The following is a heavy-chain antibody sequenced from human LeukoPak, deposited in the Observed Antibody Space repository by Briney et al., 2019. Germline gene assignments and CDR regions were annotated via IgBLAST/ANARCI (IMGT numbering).Heavy chain of an antibody. CDR1: GYTFTSYG. CDR2: IYPGDSDT. CDR3: ATNTRGGYYYYMDV. J-gene: IGHJ6*03. D-gene: IGHD2-15*01. Sequence: GASVKVSCKASGYTFTSYGIGWVRQMPGKGLEWMGIIYPGDSDTRYSPSFQGQVTISADKSISTAYLQWSSLKASDTAMYYCATNTRGGYYYYMDVWGKGTTVTVSS. V-gene: IGHV5-51*01.